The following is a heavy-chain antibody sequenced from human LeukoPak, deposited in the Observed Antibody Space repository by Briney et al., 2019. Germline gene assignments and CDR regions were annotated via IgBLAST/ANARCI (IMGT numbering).Heavy chain of an antibody. J-gene: IGHJ4*01. CDR2: IDTTSTYI. CDR3: ARSRRDSAWYIDDY. Sequence: GGSLRLSCAASGFTFSSFNMNWVRQAPGKGLEWVASIDTTSTYIFYADSVRGRFTISRDHARSSLSLQMHSLTADDTAVYYCARSRRDSAWYIDDYWGHGTQVTVSS. V-gene: IGHV3-21*01. CDR1: GFTFSSFN. D-gene: IGHD6-13*01.